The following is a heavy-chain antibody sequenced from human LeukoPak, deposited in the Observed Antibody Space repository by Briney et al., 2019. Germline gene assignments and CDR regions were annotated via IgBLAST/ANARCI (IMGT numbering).Heavy chain of an antibody. CDR2: ISGSGGST. D-gene: IGHD5-18*01. V-gene: IGHV3-23*01. Sequence: GGSLRLSCAASGFTFSSYAMRWVRQAPGKGLEWVSAISGSGGSTYYADSVKGRFTISRDNSKNTLYLQMNSLRAEDTAVYYCAKCMSDTAMVRSDWFDPWGQGTLVTVSS. CDR3: AKCMSDTAMVRSDWFDP. CDR1: GFTFSSYA. J-gene: IGHJ5*02.